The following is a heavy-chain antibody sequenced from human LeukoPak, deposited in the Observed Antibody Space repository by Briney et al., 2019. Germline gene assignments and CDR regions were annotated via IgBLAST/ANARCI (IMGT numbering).Heavy chain of an antibody. CDR1: GGSISSGDYY. J-gene: IGHJ4*02. CDR3: ARAPLVVPAAIGYYFDY. Sequence: SETLSLTCTVSGGSISSGDYYWSWIRQPPGKGLEWIGYIYYSGSTYYNPSLKSRVTISVDTSKNQFSLKLSSVTAADTAVYYCARAPLVVPAAIGYYFDYWGQGTLDTASS. V-gene: IGHV4-30-4*08. CDR2: IYYSGST. D-gene: IGHD2-2*02.